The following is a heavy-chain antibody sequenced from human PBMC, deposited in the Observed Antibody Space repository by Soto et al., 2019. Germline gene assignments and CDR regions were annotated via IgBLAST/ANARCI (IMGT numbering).Heavy chain of an antibody. CDR2: ISYDGSNK. J-gene: IGHJ3*02. Sequence: GGSLRLSCAASGFTFSSYGMHWVRQAPGKGLEWVAVISYDGSNKYYADSVKGRFTISRDNSKNTLYLQMNSLRAEDTAVYYCAKAASVPYSNSFRGAFDIWGQGTMVTVSS. CDR3: AKAASVPYSNSFRGAFDI. V-gene: IGHV3-30*18. D-gene: IGHD4-4*01. CDR1: GFTFSSYG.